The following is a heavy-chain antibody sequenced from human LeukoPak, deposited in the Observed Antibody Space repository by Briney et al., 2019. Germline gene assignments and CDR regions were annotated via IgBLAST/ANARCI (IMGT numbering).Heavy chain of an antibody. CDR3: ARDFGSGSDY. V-gene: IGHV1-3*01. J-gene: IGHJ4*02. D-gene: IGHD6-19*01. Sequence: KVSCKASGYTFTSYYMHCVRQAPGQGLEWMGWINAGNGNTKYSQKFQGRVTITRDTSASTAYMELSSLRSEDTAVYYCARDFGSGSDYWGQGTLVTVSS. CDR2: INAGNGNT. CDR1: GYTFTSYY.